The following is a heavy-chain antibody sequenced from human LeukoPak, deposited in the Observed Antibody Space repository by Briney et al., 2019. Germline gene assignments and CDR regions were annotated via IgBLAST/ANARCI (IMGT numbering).Heavy chain of an antibody. Sequence: PGGSLRLSCSASGFTFSTYAMHWVRQAPGKGLEWVSGVGGGGQRTHYADSVKGRFTISRDNSKNTLYLQMNSLRAEDTAVYYCAKDRGYYVDTGTINFWGQGTLVTVSS. V-gene: IGHV3-23*01. CDR1: GFTFSTYA. CDR3: AKDRGYYVDTGTINF. D-gene: IGHD2-15*01. J-gene: IGHJ4*02. CDR2: VGGGGQRT.